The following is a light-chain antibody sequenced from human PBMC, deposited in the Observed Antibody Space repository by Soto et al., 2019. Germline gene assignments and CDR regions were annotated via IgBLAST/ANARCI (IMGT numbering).Light chain of an antibody. J-gene: IGKJ1*01. CDR3: QQYNNWPWT. V-gene: IGKV3-15*01. Sequence: EVVLTQSPGTLSVSPGERATLSCRASQSVSGNLAWYQQKPGQAPRLLIYGASTRATGIPARFNGSGSGTEFTLTISSLQSEDFAVYYCQQYNNWPWTFGQGTKVEIK. CDR2: GAS. CDR1: QSVSGN.